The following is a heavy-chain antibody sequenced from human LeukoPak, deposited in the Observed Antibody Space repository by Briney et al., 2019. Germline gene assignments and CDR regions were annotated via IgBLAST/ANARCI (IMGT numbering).Heavy chain of an antibody. CDR1: GXTFNSYA. V-gene: IGHV3-23*01. CDR3: AKGNGRSSYSGLDY. J-gene: IGHJ4*02. D-gene: IGHD2-15*01. CDR2: INGSGDTT. Sequence: SGGSLRLSCAASGXTFNSYAVNWVRQAPGKGVEWVSGINGSGDTTYYADSVKGRFTITKDNSKNTLYLQMSSLRAEDTAVYYCAKGNGRSSYSGLDYWGQGTLVTVSS.